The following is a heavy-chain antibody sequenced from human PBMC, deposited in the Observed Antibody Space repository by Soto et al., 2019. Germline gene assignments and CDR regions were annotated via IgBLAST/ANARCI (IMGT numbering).Heavy chain of an antibody. CDR3: ARDFGSGYYFDY. Sequence: LRLSCVASGITFRDSHMNWVRQAPGKGLEWVSSISSGSSYIYYADSVKGRFTISRDNAKNTLYLQMNSLRAEDTAVYYCARDFGSGYYFDYWGQGTLVTVSS. D-gene: IGHD3-3*01. CDR2: ISSGSSYI. V-gene: IGHV3-21*01. J-gene: IGHJ4*02. CDR1: GITFRDSH.